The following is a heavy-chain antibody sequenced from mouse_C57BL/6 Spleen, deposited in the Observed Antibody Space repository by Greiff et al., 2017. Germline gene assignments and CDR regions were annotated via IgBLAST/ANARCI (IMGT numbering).Heavy chain of an antibody. CDR2: INPSDSDT. V-gene: IGHV1-74*01. J-gene: IGHJ3*01. CDR1: GYTFTSYW. CDR3: AIDDYGRFAY. D-gene: IGHD2-4*01. Sequence: QVQLKQPGAELVKPGASVKVSCKASGYTFTSYWMHWVKQRPGQGLEWIGRINPSDSDTNYNQKFKGKATLTVDKSSCTAYMQLSSLTSEDSAVYYCAIDDYGRFAYWGQGTLVTVSA.